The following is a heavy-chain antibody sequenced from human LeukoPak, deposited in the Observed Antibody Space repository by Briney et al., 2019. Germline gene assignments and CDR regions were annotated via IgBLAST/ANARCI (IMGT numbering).Heavy chain of an antibody. CDR2: IIPMFGTS. CDR1: GGNFISYA. CDR3: ATYTLSQFWSGYYHFDY. D-gene: IGHD3-3*01. Sequence: SVKVSCKASGGNFISYAVSWVRQAPGQGLEWMGGIIPMFGTSNYAQKFQGRVTITTDESTTTAYMELSSLSSEDTAVYYCATYTLSQFWSGYYHFDYWGQGTLVPVSS. J-gene: IGHJ4*02. V-gene: IGHV1-69*05.